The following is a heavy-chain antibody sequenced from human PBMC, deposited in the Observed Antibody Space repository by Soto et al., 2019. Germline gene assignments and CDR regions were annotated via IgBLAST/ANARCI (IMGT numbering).Heavy chain of an antibody. CDR3: ARDPGLLGYWYFDL. CDR1: GFTFSSNA. CDR2: ISYDGSNK. Sequence: QVQLVESGGGVVQPGRSLRLSCAASGFTFSSNAMHWVRQAPGKGLAWVAVISYDGSNKYYADSVKGRFTISRDNSKNTLYVQMNSWRAGDTVVFSCARDPGLLGYWYFDLWGRGPRVTVPS. J-gene: IGHJ2*01. V-gene: IGHV3-30-3*01. D-gene: IGHD3-10*01.